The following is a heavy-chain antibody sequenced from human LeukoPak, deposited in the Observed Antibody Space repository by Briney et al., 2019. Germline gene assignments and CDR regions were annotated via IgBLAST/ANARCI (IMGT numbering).Heavy chain of an antibody. CDR2: IYYSGST. D-gene: IGHD3-16*01. V-gene: IGHV4-39*01. CDR3: ARGVGDAFDI. CDR1: GGSISSSSYY. J-gene: IGHJ3*02. Sequence: SETLSLTCTVSGGSISSSSYYWGWIRQPPGKGLEWIGSIYYSGSTYYNPSLKSRVTISVDTSKNQFSLKLSSVTAADTAVYYCARGVGDAFDIWGQGTMVTVSS.